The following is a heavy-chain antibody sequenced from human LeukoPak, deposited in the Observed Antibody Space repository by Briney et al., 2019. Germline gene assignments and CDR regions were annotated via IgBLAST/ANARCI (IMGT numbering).Heavy chain of an antibody. CDR3: ARGRLSYDYVWGSYRPYYFDY. J-gene: IGHJ4*02. CDR2: IYYSGST. D-gene: IGHD3-16*02. CDR1: GGSISSSSYY. V-gene: IGHV4-39*01. Sequence: SETLSLTCTVSGGSISSSSYYWGWIRQPPGKGLEWIGSIYYSGSTYYNPSLKSRVTISVDTSKNQFSLKLSSVTAADTAVYYCARGRLSYDYVWGSYRPYYFDYWGQGTLVTVSS.